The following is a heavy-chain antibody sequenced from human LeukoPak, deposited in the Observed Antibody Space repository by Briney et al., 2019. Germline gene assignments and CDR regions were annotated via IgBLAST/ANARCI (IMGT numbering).Heavy chain of an antibody. V-gene: IGHV4-34*01. Sequence: SETLYPTFAAHGGSFSASCWTWIAQPPGRGLGGTRVIKHRGNTNYSPSRKSRVTISVDTSKNQFSLELSSVTAADTAVYYCARYCSGGSCYFHYYYGMEVWGQGTTVTVS. CDR1: GGSFSASC. CDR2: IKHRGNT. J-gene: IGHJ6*02. D-gene: IGHD2-15*01. CDR3: ARYCSGGSCYFHYYYGMEV.